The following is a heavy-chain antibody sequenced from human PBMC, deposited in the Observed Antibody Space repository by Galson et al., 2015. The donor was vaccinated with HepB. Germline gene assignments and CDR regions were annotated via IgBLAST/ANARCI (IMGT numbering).Heavy chain of an antibody. CDR3: AKDLGNCGGDCQPDWYFDL. Sequence: SLRLSCAASGFTFSSYAMSWVRQAPGKGLEWVSAISGSGGSTYYADSVKGRFTISRDNSKNTLYLQMNSLRAEDTAVYYCAKDLGNCGGDCQPDWYFDLWGRGTLVTVSS. D-gene: IGHD2-21*01. J-gene: IGHJ2*01. CDR1: GFTFSSYA. V-gene: IGHV3-23*01. CDR2: ISGSGGST.